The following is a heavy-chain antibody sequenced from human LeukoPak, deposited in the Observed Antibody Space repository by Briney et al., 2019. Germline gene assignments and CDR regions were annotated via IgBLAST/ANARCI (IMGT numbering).Heavy chain of an antibody. Sequence: GGSLRLSCAASGFTFSSYAMSWVRQAPGKGLEWVSAISGSGGSTYYADSVKGRFTISRDNSKNTLYLQLNSLRAEDSAVYYCANPADFWSDHGWFDPWGQGTLVTVYS. D-gene: IGHD3-3*01. CDR1: GFTFSSYA. CDR2: ISGSGGST. CDR3: ANPADFWSDHGWFDP. V-gene: IGHV3-23*01. J-gene: IGHJ5*02.